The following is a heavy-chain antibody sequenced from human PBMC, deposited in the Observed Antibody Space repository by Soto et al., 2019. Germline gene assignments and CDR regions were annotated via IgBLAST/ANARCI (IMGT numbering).Heavy chain of an antibody. CDR1: VVPVSSNY. J-gene: IGHJ3*02. D-gene: IGHD1-26*01. Sequence: GGSLRLSCAASVVPVSSNYMSWVRQAPGKGLEWVSVIYSGGSTYYADSVKGRFTISRDNSKNTLYLQMNSLRAEDTAVYYCARDRGWEQYAFDIWGQGTMVTVSS. V-gene: IGHV3-66*01. CDR3: ARDRGWEQYAFDI. CDR2: IYSGGST.